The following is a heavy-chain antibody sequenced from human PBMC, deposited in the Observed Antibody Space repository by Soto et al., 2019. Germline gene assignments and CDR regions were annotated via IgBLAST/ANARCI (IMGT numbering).Heavy chain of an antibody. CDR1: GGSISSSSYY. CDR3: ARVIGVEMAKKNEYYFDY. Sequence: XETLSLTCTVSGGSISSSSYYWGWIRQPPGKGLEWIGSIYYSGSTYYNPSLKSRVTISVDTSKNQFSLKLSSVTAADTAVYYCARVIGVEMAKKNEYYFDYWGQGTLVTVSS. J-gene: IGHJ4*02. V-gene: IGHV4-39*01. D-gene: IGHD3-22*01. CDR2: IYYSGST.